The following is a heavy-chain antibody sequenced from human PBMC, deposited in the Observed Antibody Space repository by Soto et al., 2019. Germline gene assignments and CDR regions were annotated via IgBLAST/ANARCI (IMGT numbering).Heavy chain of an antibody. J-gene: IGHJ6*02. CDR2: ISGSGKDT. CDR1: GFTFSNYR. D-gene: IGHD6-6*01. Sequence: GGSLRLSCATSGFTFSNYRMNWVREAPGKGLEWVASISGSGKDTFYRDSVKGRFTISRDNAESSLVLQMNSLTVDDTAVYHCARVHLVRTSSYYCGMDVWGPGTTVTVSS. V-gene: IGHV3-21*06. CDR3: ARVHLVRTSSYYCGMDV.